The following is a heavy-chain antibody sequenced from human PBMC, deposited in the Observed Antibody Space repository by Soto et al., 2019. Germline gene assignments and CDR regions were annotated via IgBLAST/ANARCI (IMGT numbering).Heavy chain of an antibody. CDR1: GFTFSSYS. J-gene: IGHJ6*02. Sequence: GGSLRLSCAASGFTFSSYSMNWVRQAPGKGLEWVSYISSSSSTIYYADSVKGRFTISRDNAKNSLYLQMNSLRAEDTAVYYCARGLGMLWDYYYYYGMDVWGQGTTVTVSS. D-gene: IGHD2-2*01. CDR3: ARGLGMLWDYYYYYGMDV. V-gene: IGHV3-48*01. CDR2: ISSSSSTI.